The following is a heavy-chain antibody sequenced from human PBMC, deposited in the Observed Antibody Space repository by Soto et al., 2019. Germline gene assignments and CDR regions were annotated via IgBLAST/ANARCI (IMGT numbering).Heavy chain of an antibody. D-gene: IGHD3-22*01. CDR3: ARDRGYYDSSGYYPYYFDY. V-gene: IGHV1-69*13. CDR1: GGTFSSYA. CDR2: IIPIFGTA. J-gene: IGHJ4*02. Sequence: SVKVSCKASGGTFSSYAISWVRQAPGQGLEWMGGIIPIFGTANYAQKFQGRVTITADESTSTAYMELSSLRSEDTAVYYCARDRGYYDSSGYYPYYFDYWGQGTLVTVS.